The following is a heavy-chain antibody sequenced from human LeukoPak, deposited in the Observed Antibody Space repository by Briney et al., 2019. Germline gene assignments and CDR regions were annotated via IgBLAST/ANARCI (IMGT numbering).Heavy chain of an antibody. D-gene: IGHD3-9*01. CDR3: AKDSDWSFDI. CDR1: GFTFSRHW. Sequence: GGSLRLSCAASGFTFSRHWMRWARQAPGKGLEWVADIRPDGSEIKYVESVKGRFTISRDNAKYSLFLQMNSLRVEDTAVYHCAKDSDWSFDIWGQGTMVTVSP. J-gene: IGHJ3*02. V-gene: IGHV3-7*01. CDR2: IRPDGSEI.